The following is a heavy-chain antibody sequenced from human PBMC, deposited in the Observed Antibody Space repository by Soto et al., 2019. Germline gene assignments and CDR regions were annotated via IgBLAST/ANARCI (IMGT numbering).Heavy chain of an antibody. J-gene: IGHJ4*02. V-gene: IGHV4-39*01. D-gene: IGHD2-21*02. CDR1: GESISSSSYY. Sequence: PSETLSLTCIVSGESISSSSYYWGWIRHPPGKGLEWIGSIYYIGRTYYNPSFKSRVTISIDTSKNQFSLKLSSVTATDTAVYYCARQRTTVVTQPYFDHWGQGSLLTVST. CDR3: ARQRTTVVTQPYFDH. CDR2: IYYIGRT.